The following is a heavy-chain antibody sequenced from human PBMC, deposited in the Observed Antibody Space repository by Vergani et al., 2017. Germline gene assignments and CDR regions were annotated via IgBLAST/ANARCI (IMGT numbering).Heavy chain of an antibody. CDR3: ARHTTYTDS. CDR2: IYPADSDT. Sequence: EVELVQSGPELRKPGESLKISCKGSEYSFGNYWIGWVRQTPGKGLEWMGIIYPADSDTRYSPSFQGQVTISADKSISTAFLQWDSLKASDTALYYCARHTTYTDSWGQGTRVTVSS. J-gene: IGHJ4*02. D-gene: IGHD1-1*01. V-gene: IGHV5-51*01. CDR1: EYSFGNYW.